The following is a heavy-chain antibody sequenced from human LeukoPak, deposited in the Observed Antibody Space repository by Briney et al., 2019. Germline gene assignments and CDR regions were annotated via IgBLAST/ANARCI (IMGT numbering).Heavy chain of an antibody. CDR3: ARRRRMGATLDY. Sequence: SETLSLTCTVSGGSVSSADYYWSWIRQPPGKGLEWIGYIYFTGSIYHNPSLRGRITISLDTSKNQFSLKLSSVTAADTAVYYCARRRRMGATLDYWGQGTLVTVSS. J-gene: IGHJ4*02. CDR1: GGSVSSADYY. D-gene: IGHD1-26*01. V-gene: IGHV4-30-4*01. CDR2: IYFTGSI.